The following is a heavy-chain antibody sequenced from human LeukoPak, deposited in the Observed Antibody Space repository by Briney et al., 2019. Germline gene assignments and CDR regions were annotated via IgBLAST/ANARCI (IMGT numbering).Heavy chain of an antibody. CDR3: ARAIAVAGSYYFDY. V-gene: IGHV1-8*03. D-gene: IGHD6-19*01. Sequence: ASVKVSCKASGYTFTSYDINWVRQATGQGLEWMGWMNPNSGNTGYAQKFQGRVTITRNTSISTAYMELSSLRSEDTAVYYCARAIAVAGSYYFDYWGQGTLVTVSS. J-gene: IGHJ4*02. CDR2: MNPNSGNT. CDR1: GYTFTSYD.